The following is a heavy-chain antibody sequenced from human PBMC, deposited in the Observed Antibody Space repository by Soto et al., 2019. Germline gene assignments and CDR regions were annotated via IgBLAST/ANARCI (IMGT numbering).Heavy chain of an antibody. V-gene: IGHV1-69*06. CDR2: IMAFIGST. CDR1: GGTLGTYD. Sequence: QVQLVQSGAEVKKPGSSMKVSCKTSGGTLGTYDINWVRQAPGQGLEWMGGIMAFIGSTKYAQKFLGRVTITADTSIDTVYMELNSLTSEDTAVYYCARGGFSSSWRFDHWGQGTLVTVSS. J-gene: IGHJ4*02. CDR3: ARGGFSSSWRFDH. D-gene: IGHD6-6*01.